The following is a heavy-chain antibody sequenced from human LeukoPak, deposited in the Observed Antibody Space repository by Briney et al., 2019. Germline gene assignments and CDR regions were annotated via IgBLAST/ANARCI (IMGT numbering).Heavy chain of an antibody. Sequence: SETLSLTCTVSAGSISSYYWSWIRQPPGKGLEWIGYIYSSGSTNYNPSLKSRVTISVDTSKNQFSLKLSSVTAADTAVYYCARGLHLPDYLSPYWGQGTLVTVSS. CDR3: ARGLHLPDYLSPY. J-gene: IGHJ4*02. CDR1: AGSISSYY. V-gene: IGHV4-59*01. D-gene: IGHD4-11*01. CDR2: IYSSGST.